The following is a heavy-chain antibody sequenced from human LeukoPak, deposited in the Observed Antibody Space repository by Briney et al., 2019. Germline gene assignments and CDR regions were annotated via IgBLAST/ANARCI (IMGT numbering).Heavy chain of an antibody. D-gene: IGHD4-17*01. J-gene: IGHJ4*02. V-gene: IGHV3-11*06. Sequence: GGSLRLSCAASGFTFSDYYMSWLRQAPGRGLEWVSCISSSSSYTNYADSVKGRFTISRDNAKNSLYLQMNSLRAEDTAVYYCARVTTTVIDYWGQGTLVTVSS. CDR3: ARVTTTVIDY. CDR1: GFTFSDYY. CDR2: ISSSSSYT.